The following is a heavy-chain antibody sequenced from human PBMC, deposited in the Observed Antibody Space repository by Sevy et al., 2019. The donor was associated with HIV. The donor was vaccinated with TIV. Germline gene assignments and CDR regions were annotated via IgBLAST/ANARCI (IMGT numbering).Heavy chain of an antibody. D-gene: IGHD3-16*01. CDR1: GATFSNYA. J-gene: IGHJ5*02. V-gene: IGHV1-69*13. CDR3: AARGENQMQWTNWFDP. CDR2: IIPVFETP. Sequence: ASVKVSCKASGATFSNYAINWVRQAPGQGLEWMGGIIPVFETPNYAQKFQGRVTITADESSNIAYMELSSLRFEDTAIYYCAARGENQMQWTNWFDPWGQGTQVTVSS.